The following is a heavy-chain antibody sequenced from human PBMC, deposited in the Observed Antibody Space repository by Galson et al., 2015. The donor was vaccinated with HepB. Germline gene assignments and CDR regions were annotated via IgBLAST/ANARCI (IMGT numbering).Heavy chain of an antibody. D-gene: IGHD6-19*01. CDR2: INTNTGNP. CDR3: ARDFSIAVAGHWKDFDY. V-gene: IGHV7-4-1*02. J-gene: IGHJ4*02. CDR1: GYTFTSYA. Sequence: SVKVSCKASGYTFTSYAMNWVRQAPGQGLEWMGWINTNTGNPTYAQGFTGRFVFSLDTSVSTAYLQISSLKAEDTAVYYCARDFSIAVAGHWKDFDYWGQGTLVTVSS.